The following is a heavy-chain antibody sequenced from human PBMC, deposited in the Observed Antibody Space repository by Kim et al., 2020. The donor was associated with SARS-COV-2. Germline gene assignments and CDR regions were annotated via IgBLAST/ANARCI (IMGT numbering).Heavy chain of an antibody. J-gene: IGHJ5*02. V-gene: IGHV1-24*01. CDR3: ATAPMVRGVITSFWFDP. CDR1: GYTLTELS. Sequence: ASVKVSCKVSGYTLTELSMHWVRQAPGKGLEWMGGFDPEDGETIYAQKFQGRVTMTEDTSTDTAYMELSSLRSEDTAVYYCATAPMVRGVITSFWFDPWGQGTLVTVSS. CDR2: FDPEDGET. D-gene: IGHD3-10*01.